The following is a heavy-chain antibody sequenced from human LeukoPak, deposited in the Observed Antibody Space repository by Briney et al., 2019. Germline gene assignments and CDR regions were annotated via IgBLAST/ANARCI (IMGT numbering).Heavy chain of an antibody. D-gene: IGHD5-24*01. J-gene: IGHJ2*01. V-gene: IGHV1-18*01. CDR1: GYTFTSYG. Sequence: ASVKVSCKASGYTFTSYGISWVRQAPGQGLEWMGWISAYNGNTNYAQKLQGRVTMTTDTSTSTAYTELRSMRSDDTAVYYCARDRRWLWYFDLWGRGTLVTVSS. CDR2: ISAYNGNT. CDR3: ARDRRWLWYFDL.